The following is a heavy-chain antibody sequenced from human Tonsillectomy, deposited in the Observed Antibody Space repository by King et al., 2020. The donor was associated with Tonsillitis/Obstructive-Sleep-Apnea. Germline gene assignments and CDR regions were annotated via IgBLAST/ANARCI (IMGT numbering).Heavy chain of an antibody. CDR1: GFTFSSYA. CDR2: ISGSGGST. D-gene: IGHD3-3*01. V-gene: IGHV3-23*04. CDR3: AKQGNYDFWSGYPEIDY. J-gene: IGHJ4*02. Sequence: EVQLVESGGGLVQPGGSLRLSCAASGFTFSSYAMSWVRQAPGKGLEWVSAISGSGGSTYYADSVKGRFTISRDNSKNTLYLQMNSLRAEETAVYYCAKQGNYDFWSGYPEIDYWGQGTLVTVSS.